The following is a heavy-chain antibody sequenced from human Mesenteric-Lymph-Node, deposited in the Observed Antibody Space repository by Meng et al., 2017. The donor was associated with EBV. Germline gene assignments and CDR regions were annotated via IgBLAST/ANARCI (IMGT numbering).Heavy chain of an antibody. CDR2: TYYRSKWYN. CDR1: GDSVSSSSAA. J-gene: IGHJ2*01. V-gene: IGHV6-1*01. CDR3: ARGATSVFDL. Sequence: QVQLHQSGPGLVKPSQTLSLICVISGDSVSSSSAAWTWIRQSPSKGLEWLGRTYYRSKWYNDYAVFVKSRISINPDTSKNQFSLQLNSVTPEDTAVYYCARGATSVFDLWGRGPLVTVSS.